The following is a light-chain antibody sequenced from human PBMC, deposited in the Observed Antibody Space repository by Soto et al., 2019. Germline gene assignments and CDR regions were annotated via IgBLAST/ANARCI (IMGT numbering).Light chain of an antibody. CDR1: QGTRNY. Sequence: DIQMTQSPSSLSASVGDRVTITCRATQGTRNYLAWYQQKPGKAPKLLIYAASTLQSAVPSRFSGSGSGTDFTLTISSLQPEDVATYYCQRYFSAPFTFGPGTNVDIK. J-gene: IGKJ3*01. CDR2: AAS. V-gene: IGKV1-27*01. CDR3: QRYFSAPFT.